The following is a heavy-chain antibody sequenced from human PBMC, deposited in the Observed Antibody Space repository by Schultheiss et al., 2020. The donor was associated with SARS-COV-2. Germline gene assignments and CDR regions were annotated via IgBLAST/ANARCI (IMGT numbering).Heavy chain of an antibody. J-gene: IGHJ4*02. CDR1: GGSIISYY. CDR2: INHSGST. V-gene: IGHV4-59*08. D-gene: IGHD4-23*01. Sequence: GSLRLSCTVSGGSIISYYWSWIRQPPGKGLEWIGEINHSGSTNYNPSLKSRVTISVDTSKNQFSLKLSSVTAADTAVYYCARRAYGGISDYWGQGTLVTVSS. CDR3: ARRAYGGISDY.